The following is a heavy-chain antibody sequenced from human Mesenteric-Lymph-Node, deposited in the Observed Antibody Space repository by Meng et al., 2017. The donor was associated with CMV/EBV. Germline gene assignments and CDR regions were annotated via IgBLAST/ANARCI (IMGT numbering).Heavy chain of an antibody. D-gene: IGHD2-21*01. CDR1: GGFITSSSKY. CDR2: IYYGGRT. J-gene: IGHJ4*02. Sequence: SETLSLTCSLSGGFITSSSKYWGWIRQPPGKGLEWIGTIYYGGRTFSNPSLQSRVTMSLDPSTGQFTLELSSVTAADTALYYCAELVGGRYCGNDCYSSFFDYWGRGKLVTVSS. V-gene: IGHV4-39*06. CDR3: AELVGGRYCGNDCYSSFFDY.